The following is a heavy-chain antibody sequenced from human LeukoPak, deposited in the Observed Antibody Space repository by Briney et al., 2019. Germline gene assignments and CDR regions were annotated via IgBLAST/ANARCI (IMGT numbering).Heavy chain of an antibody. CDR1: GGSIRSCSYY. J-gene: IGHJ3*02. Sequence: SHTLSLTCTVSGGSIRSCSYYWRWIRQPAGKGLEGIGRIYNRGRPHYNPSLKRRLPISRDTPKKHFSLKLRSVPPADTAVLYCARVLFGTSDAFDIWGQGTMVSVSS. V-gene: IGHV4-61*02. CDR3: ARVLFGTSDAFDI. D-gene: IGHD6-13*01. CDR2: IYNRGRP.